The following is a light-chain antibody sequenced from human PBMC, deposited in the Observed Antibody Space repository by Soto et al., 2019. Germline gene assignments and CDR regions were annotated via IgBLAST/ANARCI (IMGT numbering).Light chain of an antibody. V-gene: IGKV3D-15*01. J-gene: IGKJ3*01. CDR3: QQYNSSLFT. CDR1: QTLSSS. CDR2: EAS. Sequence: MTQSPASLSVSQGDRVTLSCRASQTLSSSLAWYQQKPGQAPRLLIYEASNRATGVPARFSGSGSGTDFTLTISRLQPEDFALYYCQQYNSSLFTFGPGTKVDIK.